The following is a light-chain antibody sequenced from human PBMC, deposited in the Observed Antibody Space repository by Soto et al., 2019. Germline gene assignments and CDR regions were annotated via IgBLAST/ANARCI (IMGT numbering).Light chain of an antibody. V-gene: IGKV1-39*01. Sequence: HMTLSPSDMSASVGDRITITSRASQSISSYLNWYQQKPGTAPQLLIYAASTLQSGVPSRFSGSGSGTDSTPTISLLQSEDFATYYCQQYYCYPWTFGQGTKVDIK. CDR1: QSISSY. CDR3: QQYYCYPWT. CDR2: AAS. J-gene: IGKJ1*01.